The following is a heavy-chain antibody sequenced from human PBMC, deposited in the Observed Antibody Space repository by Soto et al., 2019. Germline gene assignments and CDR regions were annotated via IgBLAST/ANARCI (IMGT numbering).Heavy chain of an antibody. V-gene: IGHV3-33*08. Sequence: LSLTCTVSGGSISSGGYYWSWVRQAPGKGLEWVAFIWYDGSDKYYADSVKGRFTISRDNSKNTLYLQMNSLRAEDTAVYYCARDRYPNYPPDAFDIWGQGTLVTVSS. CDR2: IWYDGSDK. CDR3: ARDRYPNYPPDAFDI. D-gene: IGHD4-4*01. J-gene: IGHJ3*02. CDR1: GGSISSGGYY.